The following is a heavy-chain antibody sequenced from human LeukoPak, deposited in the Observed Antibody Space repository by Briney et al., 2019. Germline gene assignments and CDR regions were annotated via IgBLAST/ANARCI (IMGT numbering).Heavy chain of an antibody. V-gene: IGHV4-61*01. CDR1: GGSVSSGSYY. Sequence: SETLSLTCTVSGGSVSSGSYYWSWIRQPPGKGPEWIGYIYYSGSTNYNPSLKSRVTISVDTSKNQFSLKLSSVTAADTAVYYCAGIPYSSGWYIWYFDLWGRGTLVTVSS. CDR3: AGIPYSSGWYIWYFDL. D-gene: IGHD6-19*01. CDR2: IYYSGST. J-gene: IGHJ2*01.